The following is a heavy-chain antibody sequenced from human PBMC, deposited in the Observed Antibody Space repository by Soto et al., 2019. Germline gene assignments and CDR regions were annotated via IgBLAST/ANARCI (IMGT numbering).Heavy chain of an antibody. V-gene: IGHV3-7*01. D-gene: IGHD3-22*01. Sequence: GGSLRLSCAASGFTFRTYWMSWVRQAQGKGLEWVAIITPDGSQKGYVDSVKGRFTISRDNSRNTLFLQRNSLRAEDTAVYYCARDYYKYYDSSGYYRSPAYWGQGTLVTVSS. CDR3: ARDYYKYYDSSGYYRSPAY. CDR1: GFTFRTYW. CDR2: ITPDGSQK. J-gene: IGHJ4*02.